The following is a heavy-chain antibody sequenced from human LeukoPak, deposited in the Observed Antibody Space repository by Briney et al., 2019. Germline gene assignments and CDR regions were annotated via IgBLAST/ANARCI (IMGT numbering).Heavy chain of an antibody. Sequence: TGGSLRLSCAASGFTFSSYSMNWVRQAPGKGLEWVSYIGSSGTTIYYAGSVKGRFTISRDNAKNSLYLQMNILRAEGTAVYYCARDGNYDYWSAQSAGDGMDVWGQGTTVTVSS. CDR2: IGSSGTTI. CDR3: ARDGNYDYWSAQSAGDGMDV. V-gene: IGHV3-48*01. D-gene: IGHD3-3*01. J-gene: IGHJ6*02. CDR1: GFTFSSYS.